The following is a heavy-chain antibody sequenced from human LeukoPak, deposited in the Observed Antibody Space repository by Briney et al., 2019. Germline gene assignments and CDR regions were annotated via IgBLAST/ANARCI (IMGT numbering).Heavy chain of an antibody. CDR1: GFTFSSTG. Sequence: GGSLRLSCAASGFTFSSTGMHWVRQAPGKGLEWVSTISAISGSTYFADSVKGRFTISRDNSKNTLYLQMNSLRAEDTAVYYCAKGGSSSWDYFDHWGQGTLVTVSS. CDR3: AKGGSSSWDYFDH. D-gene: IGHD6-13*01. V-gene: IGHV3-23*01. CDR2: ISAISGST. J-gene: IGHJ4*02.